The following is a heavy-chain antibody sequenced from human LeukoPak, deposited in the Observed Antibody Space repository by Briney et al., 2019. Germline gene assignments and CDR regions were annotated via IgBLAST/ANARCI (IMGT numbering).Heavy chain of an antibody. CDR3: ARGGGRLRGITYNWFDP. D-gene: IGHD5-12*01. Sequence: ASVKVSCKASGYTFTSYDINWVRQATGQGLEWMGWMNPNSGNTGYAQKFQGRVTMTRNTSISTAYMELSSLRSEDTAVYYCARGGGRLRGITYNWFDPWGQGTLVTVPS. CDR2: MNPNSGNT. J-gene: IGHJ5*02. CDR1: GYTFTSYD. V-gene: IGHV1-8*01.